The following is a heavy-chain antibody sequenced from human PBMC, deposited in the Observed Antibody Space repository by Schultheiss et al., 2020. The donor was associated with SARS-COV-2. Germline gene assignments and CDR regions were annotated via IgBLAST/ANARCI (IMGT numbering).Heavy chain of an antibody. V-gene: IGHV1-2*02. Sequence: ASVKVSCKASGYTFTTYDINWVRQATGQGLEWMGWINPNSGGTNYAQKLQGRVTMTRDTSISTAYMELSRLRSDDTAVYYCARDSEWFGESVDYWGQGTLVTVSS. CDR1: GYTFTTYD. J-gene: IGHJ4*02. D-gene: IGHD3-10*01. CDR3: ARDSEWFGESVDY. CDR2: INPNSGGT.